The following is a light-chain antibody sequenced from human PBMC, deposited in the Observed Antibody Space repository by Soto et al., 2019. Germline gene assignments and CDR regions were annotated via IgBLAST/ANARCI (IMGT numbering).Light chain of an antibody. V-gene: IGLV2-14*01. Sequence: QSVLPQPASVSGSPGQSITISCTGTSSDVGSYNYVSWYQQHPGKAPKLMIYEVTNRPSGVSNRFSGSKSGNTAFLTISGLQAEDEADYYCSSYTSSSLYVFGTGTKLTVL. J-gene: IGLJ1*01. CDR2: EVT. CDR1: SSDVGSYNY. CDR3: SSYTSSSLYV.